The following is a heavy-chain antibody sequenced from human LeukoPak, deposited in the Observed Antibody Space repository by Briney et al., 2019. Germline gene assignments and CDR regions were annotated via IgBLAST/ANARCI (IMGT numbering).Heavy chain of an antibody. CDR3: ARDYGGSSPFDY. D-gene: IGHD4-23*01. CDR2: ISSGGTSI. J-gene: IGHJ4*02. Sequence: PGGSLRLSCAASGFTFSSYEMNWVRQAPGKGLEWVSSISSGGTSIYYADSVKGRFTISRDNAKKSLYLQMNSLRAEDTAVYYCARDYGGSSPFDYWGQGTLVTVSS. CDR1: GFTFSSYE. V-gene: IGHV3-48*03.